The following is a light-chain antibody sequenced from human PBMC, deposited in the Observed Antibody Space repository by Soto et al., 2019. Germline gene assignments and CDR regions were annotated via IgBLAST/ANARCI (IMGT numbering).Light chain of an antibody. CDR1: QGLSSY. J-gene: IGKJ4*01. CDR2: AAS. V-gene: IGKV1-12*02. CDR3: LSGHSRP. Sequence: DIQMTQSPSSVSASVGDRVTITCRASQGLSSYLAWYQQKPGKAPKLLIYAASNLQSGVPSRFSGSGSGTHFTLTISSLQPEDFATYFCLSGHSRPFGGGTKVEIK.